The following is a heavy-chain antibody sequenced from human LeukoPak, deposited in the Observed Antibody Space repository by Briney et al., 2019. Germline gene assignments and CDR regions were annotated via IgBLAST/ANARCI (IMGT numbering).Heavy chain of an antibody. CDR2: ITSSNNYI. CDR3: ARDPSSVYYFDY. CDR1: GFTFSTYS. V-gene: IGHV3-21*01. Sequence: GGSLRLSCAGSGFTFSTYSMNWVRQAPGKGLEWVSSITSSNNYIYYADSMKGRFTISRDNSKNTLYLQMNSLRAEDTAVYYCARDPSSVYYFDYWGQGTLVTVSS. J-gene: IGHJ4*02. D-gene: IGHD6-6*01.